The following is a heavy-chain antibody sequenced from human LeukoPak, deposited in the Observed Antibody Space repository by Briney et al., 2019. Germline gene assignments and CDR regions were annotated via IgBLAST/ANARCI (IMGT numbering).Heavy chain of an antibody. CDR3: ARVRVTIFFTRTRWFDP. V-gene: IGHV4-30-2*01. D-gene: IGHD4-17*01. J-gene: IGHJ5*02. Sequence: SETLSLTCAVSGGSISSGGYSWSWIRQPPGKGLEWIGYIYHSGSTYYNPSLKSRVTISVDTSKNQFSLKLSSVTAADTAVYYCARVRVTIFFTRTRWFDPWGQGTLVTVSS. CDR2: IYHSGST. CDR1: GGSISSGGYS.